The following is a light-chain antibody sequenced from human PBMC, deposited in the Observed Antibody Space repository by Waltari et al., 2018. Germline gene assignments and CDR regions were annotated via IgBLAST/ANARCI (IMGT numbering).Light chain of an antibody. CDR1: QSISTS. CDR3: QQSYRAPQT. CDR2: AAS. J-gene: IGKJ4*01. Sequence: DIQVTQSPSSLSASVGDRVTITCRTSQSISTSLNWYQQKPGKPPKRLIFAASALQSGVSSRFSGSGSQTDFALTIRNLQPEDFATYYCQQSYRAPQTFGGGTKVDMK. V-gene: IGKV1-39*01.